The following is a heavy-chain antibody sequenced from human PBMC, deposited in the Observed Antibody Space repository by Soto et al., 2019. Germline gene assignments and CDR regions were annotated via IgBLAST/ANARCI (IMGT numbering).Heavy chain of an antibody. V-gene: IGHV3-30*18. CDR1: GFTFSSYG. CDR3: AKDSAGAFEI. J-gene: IGHJ3*02. Sequence: QVQLVESGGGVVQPGRSLRLSCAASGFTFSSYGMHWVRQAPGKGLEWVAVISYDGSNQYYADSVKGRFTISRDNSKNALYLHMNGLRAEDTAVYYCAKDSAGAFEIWGQGTMVTVSS. CDR2: ISYDGSNQ.